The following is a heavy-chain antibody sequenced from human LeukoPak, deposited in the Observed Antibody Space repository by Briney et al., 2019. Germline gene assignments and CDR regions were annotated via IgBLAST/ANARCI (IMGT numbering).Heavy chain of an antibody. CDR1: GFTFSSYA. CDR2: INTSGGST. V-gene: IGHV3-23*01. D-gene: IGHD1-26*01. J-gene: IGHJ4*02. Sequence: PGGSLRLSCAASGFTFSSYAMSWVRQAPGKGLEWLSAINTSGGSTYYADSVKGRFTISRDNSQNTLYLQMNSLRAEGTAVYYCAKDWATSSGSYYGYFDHWGQGTLVTVSS. CDR3: AKDWATSSGSYYGYFDH.